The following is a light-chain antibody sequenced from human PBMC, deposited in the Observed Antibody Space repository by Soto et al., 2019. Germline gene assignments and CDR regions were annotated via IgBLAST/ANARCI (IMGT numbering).Light chain of an antibody. Sequence: DIQMTQSPSTLSASVGDRVTVTCRASQSIGSWLAWYQQKPGKAPKLLIYKASTLESGVPSRFSGSGSGTDFTLTISSLQPDDFATYYCQHYNTYPWTFGQGTKVDIK. CDR1: QSIGSW. V-gene: IGKV1-5*03. J-gene: IGKJ1*01. CDR3: QHYNTYPWT. CDR2: KAS.